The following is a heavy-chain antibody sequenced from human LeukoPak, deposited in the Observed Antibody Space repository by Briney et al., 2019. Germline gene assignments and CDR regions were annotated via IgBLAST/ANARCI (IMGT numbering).Heavy chain of an antibody. CDR2: ISSNGGST. CDR3: ALIAAHVNFDY. V-gene: IGHV3-64*01. CDR1: GFTFSSYA. Sequence: GGSLRLSCAASGFTFSSYAMHWVRQAPGKGLEYVSAISSNGGSTYYANSVKGRFAISRDNSKNTLYLQMGSLRAEDTAVYYCALIAAHVNFDYWGQGTLVTVSS. J-gene: IGHJ4*02. D-gene: IGHD6-25*01.